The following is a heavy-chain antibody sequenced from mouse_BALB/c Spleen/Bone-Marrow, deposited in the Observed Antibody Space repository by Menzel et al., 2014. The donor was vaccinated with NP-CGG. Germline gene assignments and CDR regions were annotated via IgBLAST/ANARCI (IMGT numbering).Heavy chain of an antibody. CDR1: GYSFTSYY. CDR3: AEKDKYDGDAMDY. V-gene: IGHV1-66*01. CDR2: IFPGSGNT. J-gene: IGHJ4*01. Sequence: VQLQQSGPELVKPGASVKISCKASGYSFTSYYIHWVKQRPGQGLEWIGWIFPGSGNTKYNKKFKGKATLTADKSSSAADMQLSSLTSEDSAVYLCAEKDKYDGDAMDYWGQGTSVTVSS. D-gene: IGHD2-14*01.